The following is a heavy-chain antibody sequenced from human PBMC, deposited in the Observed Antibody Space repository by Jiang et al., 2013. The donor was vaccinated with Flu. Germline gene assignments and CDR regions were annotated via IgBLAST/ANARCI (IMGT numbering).Heavy chain of an antibody. CDR1: GDSMSNLY. V-gene: IGHV4-59*11. CDR2: IYYSGTT. CDR3: ARDRYYYGMDV. Sequence: KPSETLSLTCTVSGDSMSNLYWNWIRQPPGKGLEWIGYIYYSGTTNYNPSLKSRVTISVDTSQNQFSLKLRSVTTADTAVYYCARDRYYYGMDVWGQGTTVTVSS. J-gene: IGHJ6*02.